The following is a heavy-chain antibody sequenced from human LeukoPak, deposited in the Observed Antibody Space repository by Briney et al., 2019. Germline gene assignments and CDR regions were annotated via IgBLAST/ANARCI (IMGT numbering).Heavy chain of an antibody. V-gene: IGHV3-72*01. J-gene: IGHJ3*02. CDR1: GFTFSDHY. CDR2: TRNKANSYTT. Sequence: GGSLRLSCAGSGFTFSDHYMDWVRQAPGKGLEWVGRTRNKANSYTTEYAASVKGRFTISRDDSKNSLYLQMNSLKTEDTAVYYCARAAPGTADAFDIWGQGTMVTVSS. CDR3: ARAAPGTADAFDI. D-gene: IGHD1-1*01.